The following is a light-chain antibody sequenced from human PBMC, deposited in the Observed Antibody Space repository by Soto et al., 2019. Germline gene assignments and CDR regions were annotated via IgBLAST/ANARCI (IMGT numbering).Light chain of an antibody. CDR1: SSNIGSNT. V-gene: IGLV1-44*01. Sequence: SVLTQPPSASGTPGQRVTISCSGSSSNIGSNTVNWYQQLPGTAPKLLIYSNNQRPSGVPDRFSGSKSGTSASLAISGLQSEDEADYYCAAWDDSLNGFYVFGTGTNVTVL. J-gene: IGLJ1*01. CDR2: SNN. CDR3: AAWDDSLNGFYV.